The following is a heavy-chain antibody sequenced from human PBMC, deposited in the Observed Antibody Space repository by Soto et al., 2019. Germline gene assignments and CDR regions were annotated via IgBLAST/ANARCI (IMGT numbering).Heavy chain of an antibody. D-gene: IGHD3-10*01. CDR3: AKSGSSMVRGVIDY. Sequence: SVKVACKASGYTFTSYYMRWLLQEPGPGLEWMGIINPSGGSTSYAQKFQGRVTTTRGTSTSTVYMELTSLRSEDTAVYYFAKSGSSMVRGVIDYWGQGTLVTVSS. J-gene: IGHJ4*02. CDR1: GYTFTSYY. V-gene: IGHV1-46*01. CDR2: INPSGGST.